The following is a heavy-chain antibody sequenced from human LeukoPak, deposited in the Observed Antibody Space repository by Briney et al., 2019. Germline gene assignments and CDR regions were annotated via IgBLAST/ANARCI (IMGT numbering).Heavy chain of an antibody. J-gene: IGHJ4*02. CDR1: GYSISSGYY. D-gene: IGHD3-16*01. Sequence: TSSETLSLACTVSGYSISSGYYWGWIRQPPGKGLEWIGSIYHSGSTYYNPSLKSRVTISVDTSKNQFSLKLSSVTAADTAVYYCARDNDSRDPPHFDYWGQGTLVTVSS. CDR3: ARDNDSRDPPHFDY. V-gene: IGHV4-38-2*02. CDR2: IYHSGST.